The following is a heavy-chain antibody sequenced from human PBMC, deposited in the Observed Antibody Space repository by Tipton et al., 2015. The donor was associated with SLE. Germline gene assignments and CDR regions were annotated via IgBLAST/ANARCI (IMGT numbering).Heavy chain of an antibody. D-gene: IGHD1-1*01. V-gene: IGHV3-33*08. CDR2: IWYDGSNK. Sequence: SLRLSCAASGFTFSSYGMHWVRQAPGKGLEWVAVIWYDGSNKYYADSVKGRFTISRDNSKNTLYLQMNSLRAEDTAVYYCAAGLQLERPVDYWGQGTLVTVSS. J-gene: IGHJ4*02. CDR1: GFTFSSYG. CDR3: AAGLQLERPVDY.